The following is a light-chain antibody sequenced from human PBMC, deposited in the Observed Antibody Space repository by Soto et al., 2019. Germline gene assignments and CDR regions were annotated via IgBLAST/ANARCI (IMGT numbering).Light chain of an antibody. CDR2: GAS. CDR1: QSISSN. V-gene: IGKV3-15*01. J-gene: IGKJ4*01. Sequence: TLSVSPGERATLSCKASQSISSNVAWYQQKPGQAPRLLIYGASTRATGIPARFSGSGSGTDFTLTISSLQSEDFAVYFCQQYNNWPPVTFGGGTKVDIK. CDR3: QQYNNWPPVT.